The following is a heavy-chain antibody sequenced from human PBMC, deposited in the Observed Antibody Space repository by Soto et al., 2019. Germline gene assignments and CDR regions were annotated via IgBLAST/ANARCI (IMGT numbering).Heavy chain of an antibody. CDR2: ITSDGGNT. D-gene: IGHD3-16*02. CDR1: GFTFSSYA. V-gene: IGHV3-23*01. Sequence: EVQLLESGGGLVQPGGSLRLSCAASGFTFSSYALTWVRQAPGKGLEWVSTITSDGGNTYYVDSMKGRFPISRDISKNTLYLQMNSLRAEDTAVYYCAKGRGGNNRNPFDYWGQGTLVTVSS. J-gene: IGHJ4*02. CDR3: AKGRGGNNRNPFDY.